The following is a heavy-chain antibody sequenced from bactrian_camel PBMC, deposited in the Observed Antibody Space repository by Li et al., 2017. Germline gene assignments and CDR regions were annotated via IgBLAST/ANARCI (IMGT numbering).Heavy chain of an antibody. Sequence: HVQLVESGGGLVQAGGSLRLSCTASGSTFDDVAMGWFRQAPGKERVVVSTILSDSTYYADSVKGRFTISQDNAKNTVYLEMNRLKPEDTSMYFCAAGGPVRCESWGQGTQVTVS. D-gene: IGHD6*01. CDR3: AAGGPVRCES. CDR1: GSTFDDVA. V-gene: IGHV3S63*01. J-gene: IGHJ6*01. CDR2: ILSDST.